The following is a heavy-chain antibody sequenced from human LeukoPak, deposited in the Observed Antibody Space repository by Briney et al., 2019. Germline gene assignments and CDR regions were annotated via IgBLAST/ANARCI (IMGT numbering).Heavy chain of an antibody. CDR2: IYPGDSDT. CDR1: GYSFTSYW. D-gene: IGHD3-22*01. J-gene: IGHJ4*02. V-gene: IGHV5-51*01. Sequence: GASLKISCKGSGYSFTSYWIGWVRRMHGKGLEWLGIIYPGDSDTRYSPSFQSQVTISADKSISTAYLQWSTLTASDTAMYYCARGGSDYYDSSGNDYWGQGTLVTVSS. CDR3: ARGGSDYYDSSGNDY.